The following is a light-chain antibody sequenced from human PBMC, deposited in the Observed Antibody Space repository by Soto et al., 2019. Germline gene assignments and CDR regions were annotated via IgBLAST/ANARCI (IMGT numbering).Light chain of an antibody. CDR3: QSNYILPWT. V-gene: IGKV1-39*01. CDR1: QYIGNY. CDR2: SAS. J-gene: IGKJ1*01. Sequence: DIQVTQSPPSLSASVGDRVTITCRASQYIGNYLNWYQHKPGKAPQLLIYSASTLQIGVPSRFSCSVSGTDFTVTITPLQTDDFGSYYCQSNYILPWTFGQGTKVESK.